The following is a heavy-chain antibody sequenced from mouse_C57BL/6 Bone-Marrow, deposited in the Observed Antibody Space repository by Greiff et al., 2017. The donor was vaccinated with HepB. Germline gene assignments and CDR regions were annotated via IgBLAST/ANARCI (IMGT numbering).Heavy chain of an antibody. CDR2: FYPGSGSI. Sequence: QVQLQQSGAELVKPGASVKLSCKASGYTFTEYTIHWVKQRSGQGLEWIGWFYPGSGSIKYNEKFKDKATLTADKSSSTVYMELSRLTSEDSAVYFYARHEGPYGSSLYYFDYWGQGTTLTVSS. CDR3: ARHEGPYGSSLYYFDY. V-gene: IGHV1-62-2*01. CDR1: GYTFTEYT. D-gene: IGHD1-1*01. J-gene: IGHJ2*01.